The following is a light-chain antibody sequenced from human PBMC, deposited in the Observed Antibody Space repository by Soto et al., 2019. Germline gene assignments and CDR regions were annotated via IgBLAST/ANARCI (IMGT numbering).Light chain of an antibody. CDR2: GAS. J-gene: IGKJ1*01. CDR3: PQYGSSPRT. Sequence: EVVVTLSPCTLSLSTGERATLSFRASQSVSSSYLAWYQQKPGQAPSLLIYGASSRATGIPDRFSGSGSGTDFTLTISRLEPEDFAVYYCPQYGSSPRTSGQGTKAAIK. V-gene: IGKV3-20*01. CDR1: QSVSSSY.